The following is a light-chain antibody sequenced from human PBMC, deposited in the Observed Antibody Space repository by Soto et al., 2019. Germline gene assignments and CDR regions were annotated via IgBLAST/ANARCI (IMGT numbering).Light chain of an antibody. CDR3: QQHNSYPFT. CDR1: QGIRSG. CDR2: AAS. V-gene: IGKV1-17*01. Sequence: DIQLTQSPSSLSASVGDRVTITCRASQGIRSGLGWYQQKPGKAPKRLIYAASSLHSGVPSRFSGSGSGTEFTLTISSLQPEDFATYYCQQHNSYPFTFGQGTKLEIK. J-gene: IGKJ2*01.